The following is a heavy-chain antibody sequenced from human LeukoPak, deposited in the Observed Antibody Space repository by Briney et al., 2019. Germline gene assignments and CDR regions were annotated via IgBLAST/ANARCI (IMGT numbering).Heavy chain of an antibody. V-gene: IGHV3-30*02. Sequence: GGSLGLSCAASGFTFSSYGMHWVRQAPGKGLEWVAFIRYDGSNKYYAGSVKGRFTISRDNSKNTLYLHVNSLRPEDTAVYYCAKAFARWSVAPRDAFDIWGQGTMVTVSS. CDR1: GFTFSSYG. CDR2: IRYDGSNK. D-gene: IGHD6-19*01. CDR3: AKAFARWSVAPRDAFDI. J-gene: IGHJ3*02.